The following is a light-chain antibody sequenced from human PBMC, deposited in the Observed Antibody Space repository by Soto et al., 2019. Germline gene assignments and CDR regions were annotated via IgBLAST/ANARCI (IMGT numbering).Light chain of an antibody. CDR2: GNS. CDR1: SSNIGAGYD. Sequence: QSVLTQPPSVSGAPGQRVTISCTGSSSNIGAGYDVHWYQQLPGTAPKLLIYGNSNRPSGVPDRFSGSKSGTSTSLAITGSQAEDEADYYSQCYDSGVNGYVVFVTGTKLTVL. V-gene: IGLV1-40*01. J-gene: IGLJ2*01. CDR3: QCYDSGVNGYVV.